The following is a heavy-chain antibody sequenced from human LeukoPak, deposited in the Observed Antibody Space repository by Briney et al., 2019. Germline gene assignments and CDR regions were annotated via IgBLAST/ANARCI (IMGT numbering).Heavy chain of an antibody. Sequence: GESLKISWKGSGYSFTVDSIGGVRQMPGKGREWMGIIYTVDSDTRYSPSFQGQVTISADKSISTAYLQWSSLKASDTAMYYCARLADYGGNARGFGTAFDIWGQGTMVTVSS. V-gene: IGHV5-51*01. CDR3: ARLADYGGNARGFGTAFDI. J-gene: IGHJ3*02. CDR2: IYTVDSDT. CDR1: GYSFTVDS. D-gene: IGHD4-23*01.